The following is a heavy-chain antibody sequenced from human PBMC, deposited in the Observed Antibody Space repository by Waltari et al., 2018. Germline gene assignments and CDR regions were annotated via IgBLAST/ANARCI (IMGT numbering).Heavy chain of an antibody. D-gene: IGHD3-3*01. CDR2: IHHSGIT. Sequence: QVQLQESGPGLVKPSETLSLTCTVSGYSISSGYYWGWIRQPPGKGLEWIGRIHHSGITYYNPARRGRLTVSVDTSKNQFSLKLSSVTAADTAVYYCASNYDFCSGQHEFDPWGQGTLVTVSS. V-gene: IGHV4-38-2*02. CDR1: GYSISSGYY. CDR3: ASNYDFCSGQHEFDP. J-gene: IGHJ5*02.